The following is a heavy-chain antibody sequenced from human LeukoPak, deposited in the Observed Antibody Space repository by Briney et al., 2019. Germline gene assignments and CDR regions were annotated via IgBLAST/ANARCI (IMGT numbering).Heavy chain of an antibody. Sequence: GGSLRLSCAASGFTFSSYAMHWVRQAPGKGLEWVAVISYDGSNKYYADSVKGRFTISRDNSKNTLYLQMNSLRAEDMALYYRARGYDIVATSYFDYWGQGTLVTVSS. CDR2: ISYDGSNK. J-gene: IGHJ4*02. CDR3: ARGYDIVATSYFDY. CDR1: GFTFSSYA. D-gene: IGHD5-12*01. V-gene: IGHV3-30*04.